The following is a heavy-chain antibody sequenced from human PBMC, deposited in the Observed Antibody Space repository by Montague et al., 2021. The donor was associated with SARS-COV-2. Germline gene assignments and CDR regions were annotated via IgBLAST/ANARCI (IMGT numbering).Heavy chain of an antibody. D-gene: IGHD5-24*01. Sequence: SETLSLTCTVSGDSISSYYWSWIRQPAGKGLEWIGRIYTSGSTKYNPSLKSRVTMSVDTSKNQSSLKLSSVTAADTAVYYCARDHMTTMFMVYYYGMDVWGQGTTVTVSS. CDR3: ARDHMTTMFMVYYYGMDV. CDR1: GDSISSYY. CDR2: IYTSGST. J-gene: IGHJ6*02. V-gene: IGHV4-4*07.